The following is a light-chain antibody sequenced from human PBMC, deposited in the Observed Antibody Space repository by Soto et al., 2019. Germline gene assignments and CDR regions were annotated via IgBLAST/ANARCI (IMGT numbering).Light chain of an antibody. J-gene: IGKJ2*03. V-gene: IGKV3-11*01. CDR3: QQRNNWQS. Sequence: EIVLTQSQATLSLSPGERATLSCRASQSVSSYLAWYQQKPGQAPRLLIYDASNRATGIPARFSGSGSGTDFTLTISSLGTEDFAVYYCQQRNNWQSFGQGTILEIK. CDR2: DAS. CDR1: QSVSSY.